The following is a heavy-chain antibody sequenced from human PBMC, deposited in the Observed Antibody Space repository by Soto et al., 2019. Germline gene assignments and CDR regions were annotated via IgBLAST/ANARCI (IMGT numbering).Heavy chain of an antibody. V-gene: IGHV1-69*13. CDR1: GSTFIIYT. J-gene: IGHJ6*02. CDR2: IISIFGTA. CDR3: ARAPIGYCSGRSCYGGEVYYYYGMDV. Sequence: SVKGACKASGSTFIIYTISWVRQAPGQGLEWMVGIISIFGTANYEPKFQGRVTITADESTSTVYMELSSLRSEDTAVYYCARAPIGYCSGRSCYGGEVYYYYGMDVSGQGSKVTVSS. D-gene: IGHD2-15*01.